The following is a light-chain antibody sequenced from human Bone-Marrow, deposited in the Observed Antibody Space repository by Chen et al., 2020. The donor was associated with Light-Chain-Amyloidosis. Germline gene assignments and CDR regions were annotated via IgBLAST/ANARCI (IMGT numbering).Light chain of an antibody. V-gene: IGLV3-21*02. Sequence: SYVLTQPSSVSVAPGQTATIAWGGNNIGSTSVHWYQQTPGQAPLLVVYDDSDRPSGIPERLAGSNSGNTATLTISRVEAGDEADYYCQVWGRGSDRPVFGGGTKLTVL. CDR3: QVWGRGSDRPV. CDR1: NIGSTS. J-gene: IGLJ3*02. CDR2: DDS.